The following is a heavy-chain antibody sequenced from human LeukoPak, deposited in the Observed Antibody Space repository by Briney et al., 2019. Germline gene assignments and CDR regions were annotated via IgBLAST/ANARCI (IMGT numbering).Heavy chain of an antibody. Sequence: GRSLRLSCAASGFTFSSYAMHWVRQAPGKGLEWVAVISYDGSNKYYADSVKGRFTISRDNSKNTLYLQMNNLRAEDTAVYYCARDLDAFDIWGQGTMVTVSS. J-gene: IGHJ3*02. V-gene: IGHV3-30-3*01. CDR3: ARDLDAFDI. CDR1: GFTFSSYA. CDR2: ISYDGSNK.